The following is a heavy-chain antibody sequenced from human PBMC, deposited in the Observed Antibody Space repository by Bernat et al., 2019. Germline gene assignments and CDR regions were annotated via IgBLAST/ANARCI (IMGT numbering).Heavy chain of an antibody. CDR1: GFTFSSYW. Sequence: EVQLVESGGGLVQPGGSLRLSCAASGFTFSSYWMTWVRQAPGMGLEWVANIKEDGSAKSYVDSVKGRFTISRDNAKNSLYLQMNSLRAEDTAVYYCARGYGSGSYFPYWGQGTLVTVSS. V-gene: IGHV3-7*04. J-gene: IGHJ4*02. D-gene: IGHD3-10*01. CDR3: ARGYGSGSYFPY. CDR2: IKEDGSAK.